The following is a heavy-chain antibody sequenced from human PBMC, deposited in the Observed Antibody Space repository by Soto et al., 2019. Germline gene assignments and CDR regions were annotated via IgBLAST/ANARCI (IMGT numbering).Heavy chain of an antibody. D-gene: IGHD6-19*01. CDR3: ARESSGWYGLYYYYGMDV. V-gene: IGHV6-1*01. CDR2: TYYRSKWYN. CDR1: GDSVSSNSAA. Sequence: SQTLSLTCAISGDSVSSNSAAWNWIRQSPSRGLEWLGRTYYRSKWYNDYAVSVKSRITINPDTSKNQFSLQLNSATPEDTAVYYCARESSGWYGLYYYYGMDVWGQGTTVTVSS. J-gene: IGHJ6*02.